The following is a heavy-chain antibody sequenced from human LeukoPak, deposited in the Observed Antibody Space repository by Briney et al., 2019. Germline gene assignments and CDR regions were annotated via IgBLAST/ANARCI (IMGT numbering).Heavy chain of an antibody. V-gene: IGHV1-2*02. Sequence: ASVKVSCKASGYTFTGYYMHWVRQAPGQGLEWMGWINPNSGGTNYAQKFQGRVTMTRDTSISTAYMELSRLRSDDTAVYYCARGIPVQLERRGHYYYMDVWGKGTTVTVSS. J-gene: IGHJ6*03. CDR3: ARGIPVQLERRGHYYYMDV. D-gene: IGHD1-1*01. CDR2: INPNSGGT. CDR1: GYTFTGYY.